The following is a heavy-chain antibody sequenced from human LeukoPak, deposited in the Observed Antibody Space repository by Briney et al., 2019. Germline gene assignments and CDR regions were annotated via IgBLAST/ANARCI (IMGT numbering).Heavy chain of an antibody. D-gene: IGHD3-10*01. CDR1: GFTFSTYG. Sequence: GGSLRLSCTASGFTFSTYGMHWVRQAPGKGLEWVSAIDPSSTYIYYADSVKGRFTISRDNAKNSLYLQMNSLRAEDTAVYYCARWGARLYYYSSGSPEYYLDYWGQGTPVTVSS. CDR2: IDPSSTYI. V-gene: IGHV3-21*01. CDR3: ARWGARLYYYSSGSPEYYLDY. J-gene: IGHJ4*02.